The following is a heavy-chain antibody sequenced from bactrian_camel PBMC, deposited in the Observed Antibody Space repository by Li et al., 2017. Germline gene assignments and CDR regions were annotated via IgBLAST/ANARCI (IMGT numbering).Heavy chain of an antibody. CDR1: GYTNSNYC. CDR3: AAALRKVAVPGACKEYNI. V-gene: IGHV3S9*01. CDR2: IDSDGRT. D-gene: IGHD7*01. J-gene: IGHJ4*01. Sequence: HVQLVESGGGSVQTGGSLRLSCAASGYTNSNYCMAWFRQVQGKEREAVAQIDSDGRTTYVNSVKGRFTISRDNAKNTLYLQMNSLKPEDTAMYYCAAALRKVAVPGACKEYNIRGQGTQVTVS.